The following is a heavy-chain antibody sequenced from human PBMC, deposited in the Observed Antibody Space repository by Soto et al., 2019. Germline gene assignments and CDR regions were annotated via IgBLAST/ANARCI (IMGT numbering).Heavy chain of an antibody. CDR3: ARDPYGDYMDY. D-gene: IGHD4-17*01. CDR2: IYSGGST. CDR1: GFTVSSNY. Sequence: EVQLVESGGGLVQPGGSLRLSCAASGFTVSSNYMSWVRQAPGKGLECVSVIYSGGSTYYTDSVKGRFTISRDSSKNTLYLQVNSLRAEDTAVYYCARDPYGDYMDYWGQGTLVTVCS. J-gene: IGHJ4*02. V-gene: IGHV3-66*01.